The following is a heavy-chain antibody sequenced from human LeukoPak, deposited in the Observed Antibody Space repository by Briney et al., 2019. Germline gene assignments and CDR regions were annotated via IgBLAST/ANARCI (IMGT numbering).Heavy chain of an antibody. CDR1: GFTFSRYA. V-gene: IGHV3-64*01. J-gene: IGHJ4*02. D-gene: IGHD6-19*01. CDR2: ISSNGGST. Sequence: GGSLRLSCAASGFTFSRYAMHGVRQAPGKGLEYVSAISSNGGSTYYANSVKGRFTISRDNSKNTLYLQMGSLRAEDMAVYYCAREVRGWYDYWGQGTLVTVSS. CDR3: AREVRGWYDY.